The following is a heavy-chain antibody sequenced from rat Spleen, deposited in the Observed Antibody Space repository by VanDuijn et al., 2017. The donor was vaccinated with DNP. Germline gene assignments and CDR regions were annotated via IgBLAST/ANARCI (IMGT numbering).Heavy chain of an antibody. CDR3: AKDAFDY. Sequence: EVQLVESGGGLVQPGRSLRLSCAASGFTFSDYYMAWVRQAPKKGLEWVAAISPSGSRPYSPDSVKGRFTISRDTAKSSLYLQMNSLKSEDTATYYCAKDAFDYLGQGVMVTVSS. J-gene: IGHJ2*01. CDR1: GFTFSDYY. CDR2: ISPSGSRP. V-gene: IGHV5-20*01.